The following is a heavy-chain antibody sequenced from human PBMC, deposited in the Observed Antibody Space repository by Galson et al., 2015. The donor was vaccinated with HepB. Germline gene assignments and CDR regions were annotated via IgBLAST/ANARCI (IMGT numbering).Heavy chain of an antibody. Sequence: SLRLSCAASGFTVSSNYMSWIRQAPGKGLEWVSYISSSGSTIYYADSVKGRFTISRDNAKNSLYLQMNSLRAEDTALYYCAKDNYYDSSGPYGRYFDLWGRGTLVTVSS. D-gene: IGHD3-22*01. CDR2: ISSSGSTI. CDR3: AKDNYYDSSGPYGRYFDL. J-gene: IGHJ2*01. V-gene: IGHV3-11*01. CDR1: GFTVSSNY.